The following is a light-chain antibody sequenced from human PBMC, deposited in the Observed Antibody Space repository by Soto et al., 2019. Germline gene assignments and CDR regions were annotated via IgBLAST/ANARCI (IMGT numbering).Light chain of an antibody. Sequence: QSVLTQPPSASGSPGQSVTISCTGTSSDVGEYNYVSWYQQRPGKAPRLMIFEVNKRPSGVPDRFSGSKSGNTASLTVSGLQAEDEADYYCSSYGGNYNFVFGTGTKVTVL. CDR3: SSYGGNYNFV. CDR2: EVN. CDR1: SSDVGEYNY. V-gene: IGLV2-8*01. J-gene: IGLJ1*01.